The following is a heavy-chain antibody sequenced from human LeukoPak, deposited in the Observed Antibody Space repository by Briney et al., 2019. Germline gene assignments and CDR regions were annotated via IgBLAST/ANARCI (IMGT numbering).Heavy chain of an antibody. D-gene: IGHD5-12*01. Sequence: GASVKVSCKASGYTFTGYYMHWVRQAPGQGLERMGWINPNSGGTNYAQKFQGRVTMTRDTSISTAYMELSRLTSDDTAVYYCAGLSGYDPYYFDYWGQGTLVAVSS. CDR2: INPNSGGT. V-gene: IGHV1-2*02. CDR3: AGLSGYDPYYFDY. J-gene: IGHJ4*02. CDR1: GYTFTGYY.